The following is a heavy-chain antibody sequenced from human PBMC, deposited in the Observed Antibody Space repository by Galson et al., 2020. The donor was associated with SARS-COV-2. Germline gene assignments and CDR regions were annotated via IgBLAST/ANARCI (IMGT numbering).Heavy chain of an antibody. D-gene: IGHD6-19*01. Sequence: GGSLRLSCAASGFTFNPAWMSWVRQAPGKGLEWIGLVKSKTSGGTTEYAAPVQGRFTILRDDSKATVHLQMNSLKTEDTAVYCCVADVAEAGYGEFDYWAQGTLVTVSS. CDR2: VKSKTSGGTT. CDR1: GFTFNPAW. J-gene: IGHJ4*02. V-gene: IGHV3-15*01. CDR3: VADVAEAGYGEFDY.